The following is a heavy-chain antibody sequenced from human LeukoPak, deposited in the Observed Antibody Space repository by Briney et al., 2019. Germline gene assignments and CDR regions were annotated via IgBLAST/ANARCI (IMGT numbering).Heavy chain of an antibody. CDR2: IKSKTDGGTT. CDR3: TTEGYYYGSGYYYMDV. V-gene: IGHV3-15*01. D-gene: IGHD3-10*01. CDR1: GFTFSNAW. J-gene: IGHJ6*03. Sequence: GGSLRLSCAASGFTFSNAWMSWVRQAPGKGLEWVGRIKSKTDGGTTDYAAPVKGRFTISRDDSKNTLYLQMNSLKTEDTAVYYCTTEGYYYGSGYYYMDVWGKGTTVTVSS.